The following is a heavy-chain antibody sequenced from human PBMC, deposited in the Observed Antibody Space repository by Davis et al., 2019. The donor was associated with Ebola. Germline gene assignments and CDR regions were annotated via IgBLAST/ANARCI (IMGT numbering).Heavy chain of an antibody. J-gene: IGHJ6*02. CDR2: RYNSGST. CDR1: GGSISSYY. CDR3: ARGNYGDYIVLYYYNMDV. D-gene: IGHD4-17*01. V-gene: IGHV4-59*01. Sequence: MPSETLSLTCTVSGGSISSYYWSWIRQAPGKGLEWIGFRYNSGSTNHNPSLQSRVIISIDTANKQISLKLSSVTAADTAVYYCARGNYGDYIVLYYYNMDVWGQGTTVTVSS.